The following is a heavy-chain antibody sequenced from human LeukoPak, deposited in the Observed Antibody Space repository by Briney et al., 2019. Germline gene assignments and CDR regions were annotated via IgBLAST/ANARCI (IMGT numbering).Heavy chain of an antibody. CDR2: ISSSSSYI. J-gene: IGHJ4*02. D-gene: IGHD4-17*01. CDR3: ARDATVTDFDY. CDR1: GFTFSDYY. V-gene: IGHV3-11*06. Sequence: GGSLRLSCAASGFTFSDYYMHWIRQAPGKGLEWVSSISSSSSYIYYADSVKGRFTISRDNAKNSLYLQMNSLRAEDTAVYYCARDATVTDFDYWGQGTLVTVSS.